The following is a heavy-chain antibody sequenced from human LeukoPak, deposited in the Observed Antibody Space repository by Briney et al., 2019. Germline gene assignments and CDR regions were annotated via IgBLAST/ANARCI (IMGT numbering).Heavy chain of an antibody. D-gene: IGHD6-13*01. J-gene: IGHJ5*01. Sequence: GGSLRLSCAASGFSLSTFNMNWVRQAPGKGLEWVSCISGTGSVYYAASVRGRFTISRDNAGNSLFLQLNSLRTEDTAVYFCARDLPGSSWYPLDSWGQGTMVTVSS. CDR3: ARDLPGSSWYPLDS. V-gene: IGHV3-69-1*01. CDR2: ISGTGSV. CDR1: GFSLSTFN.